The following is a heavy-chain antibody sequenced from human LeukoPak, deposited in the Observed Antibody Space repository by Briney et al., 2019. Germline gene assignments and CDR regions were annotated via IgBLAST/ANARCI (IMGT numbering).Heavy chain of an antibody. D-gene: IGHD2-2*03. Sequence: GRSLRLSCAASGFTFSSYAMHWVRQAPGKGLEWVAVISYDGSNKYYADSVKGRFTISRDNSKNTLYLQMGSLRAEDMAVYYCVRGGYCSSISCLPFYYYMDVWGKGTTVTVSS. CDR2: ISYDGSNK. CDR1: GFTFSSYA. CDR3: VRGGYCSSISCLPFYYYMDV. V-gene: IGHV3-30*14. J-gene: IGHJ6*03.